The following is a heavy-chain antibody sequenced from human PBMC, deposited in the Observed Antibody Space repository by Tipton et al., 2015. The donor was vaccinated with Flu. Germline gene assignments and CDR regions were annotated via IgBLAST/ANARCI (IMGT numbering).Heavy chain of an antibody. CDR2: IYPADSDT. CDR1: GYSFTTYW. CDR3: ASTYSRTNFDY. J-gene: IGHJ4*02. Sequence: QLVQSGAVVKKPGESLKISCKPSGYSFTTYWIGWVRQMPGKGLEWVGSIYPADSDTRYSPSFQGQVTISADSSITTAYLQWDSLKASDTAIYYCASTYSRTNFDYWGQGTLVTVSS. D-gene: IGHD6-13*01. V-gene: IGHV5-51*01.